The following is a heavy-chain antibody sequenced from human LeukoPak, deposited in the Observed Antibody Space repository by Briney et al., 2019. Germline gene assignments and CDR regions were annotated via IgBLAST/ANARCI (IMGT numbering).Heavy chain of an antibody. CDR3: ARGGYNYGSLRI. D-gene: IGHD5-18*01. CDR1: GYTFTSSG. Sequence: ASVTVSCKASGYTFTSSGITWARQAPGQGLEWMGWITTYNGNTNYAQKLQGRVTMTTDTSTRTAYMELRSLRSDDTAMYYCARGGYNYGSLRIWGQGTLVTVSS. CDR2: ITTYNGNT. V-gene: IGHV1-18*04. J-gene: IGHJ4*02.